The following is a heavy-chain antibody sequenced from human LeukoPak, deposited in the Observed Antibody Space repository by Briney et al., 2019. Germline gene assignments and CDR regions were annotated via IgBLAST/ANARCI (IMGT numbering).Heavy chain of an antibody. J-gene: IGHJ4*02. V-gene: IGHV3-53*04. Sequence: GGSLRLSCAASGLTVSSNYMSWVRQAPGKGLEWVSVIYSGGNTYYADSVEGRFTISRHNSKNTLYLQMNSLRAEDTAVYYCARMRYYDSGGYPNFDYWGQGTLVTVSS. D-gene: IGHD3-22*01. CDR1: GLTVSSNY. CDR2: IYSGGNT. CDR3: ARMRYYDSGGYPNFDY.